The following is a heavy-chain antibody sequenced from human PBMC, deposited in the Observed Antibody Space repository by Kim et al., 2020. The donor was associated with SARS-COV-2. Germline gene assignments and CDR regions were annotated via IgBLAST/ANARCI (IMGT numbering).Heavy chain of an antibody. V-gene: IGHV4-39*07. D-gene: IGHD2-2*03. CDR1: GGSISSSSYY. Sequence: SETLSLTCTVSGGSISSSSYYWGWIRQPPGKGLEWIGSIYYSGSTYYNPSLKSRVTISVDTSKNQFSLKLSSVTAADTAVYYCARYGYCSSTSCANDAFDIWGQGTMVTVSS. CDR3: ARYGYCSSTSCANDAFDI. J-gene: IGHJ3*02. CDR2: IYYSGST.